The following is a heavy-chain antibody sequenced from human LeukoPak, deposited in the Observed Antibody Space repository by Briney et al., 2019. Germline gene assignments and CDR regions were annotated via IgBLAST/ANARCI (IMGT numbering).Heavy chain of an antibody. CDR1: GGSFSGYY. D-gene: IGHD3-22*01. CDR3: ARSDSSGYIPHDY. V-gene: IGHV4-34*01. Sequence: PSETLSLTCAVYGGSFSGYYWSWIRQPPGKGLEWIGEINHSGSTNYNPSLKSRVTISVDTSKNQFSLKLSSVTAADTAVYYCARSDSSGYIPHDYWGQGTLVTVSS. J-gene: IGHJ4*02. CDR2: INHSGST.